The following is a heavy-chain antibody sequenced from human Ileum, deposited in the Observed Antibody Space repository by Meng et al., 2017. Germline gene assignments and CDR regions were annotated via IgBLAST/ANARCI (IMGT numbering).Heavy chain of an antibody. D-gene: IGHD6-13*01. J-gene: IGHJ4*02. CDR2: IKSKNDGGTS. V-gene: IGHV3-15*01. Sequence: GGSLRLSCAASGFTFSIAWMTWVRQAPGKGLEWVGRIKSKNDGGTSDYAAPVNGRFTISRDDSKTTLYLQMNSLKTEDTGVYYCAPVRDPSSWSLHYRSQGTLVTVSS. CDR1: GFTFSIAW. CDR3: APVRDPSSWSLHY.